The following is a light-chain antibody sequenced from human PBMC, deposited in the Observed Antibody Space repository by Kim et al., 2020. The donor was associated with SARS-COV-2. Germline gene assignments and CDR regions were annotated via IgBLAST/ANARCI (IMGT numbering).Light chain of an antibody. J-gene: IGLJ2*01. V-gene: IGLV3-19*01. CDR3: NSRDSNDNVV. Sequence: VSLGQTVTMTCQGDSLRSYYATVYQRKPGQAPILVIYGKNNRPSGIPDRFTGTSSGNTASLTITGTQAGDEADYDCNSRDSNDNVVFGGGTQLTVL. CDR1: SLRSYY. CDR2: GKN.